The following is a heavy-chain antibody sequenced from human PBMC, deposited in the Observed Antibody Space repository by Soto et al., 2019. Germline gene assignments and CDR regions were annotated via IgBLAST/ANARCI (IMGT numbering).Heavy chain of an antibody. V-gene: IGHV1-18*01. Sequence: QVQLVQSGAEVKKPGASVKVSCKASGYTFTSYGISWVRQAPGQGLEWMGWISAYNGNTNYAQKLQGRVTMTTDTSXTTAYMELRSLRSDDTAVYYCARSKLRWGSMATMSYWGQGTLVTVSS. CDR3: ARSKLRWGSMATMSY. J-gene: IGHJ4*02. D-gene: IGHD5-12*01. CDR2: ISAYNGNT. CDR1: GYTFTSYG.